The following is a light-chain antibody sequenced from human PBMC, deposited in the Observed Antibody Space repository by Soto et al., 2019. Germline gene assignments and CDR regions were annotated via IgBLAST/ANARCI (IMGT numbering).Light chain of an antibody. CDR1: SSNIGAGFD. Sequence: QSVLTQPPSVSGAPGQRVTISCTGSSSNIGAGFDVHWYHQIAGTAPKLLIYGNSNRPSGVPDRFSGSKSGNTASLTISGLQAEDEADYDCCSFAGSNILIFGGGTKLTVL. CDR3: CSFAGSNILI. V-gene: IGLV1-40*01. CDR2: GNS. J-gene: IGLJ2*01.